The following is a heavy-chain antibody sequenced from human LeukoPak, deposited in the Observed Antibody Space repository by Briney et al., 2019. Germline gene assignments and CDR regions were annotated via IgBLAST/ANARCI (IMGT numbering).Heavy chain of an antibody. CDR2: IYYTGST. V-gene: IGHV4-59*08. Sequence: SSETLSLTCTVSGGSISSYYWSWIRQPPGKGLEWIGYIYYTGSTNYNPSLKSRVTISVDTSKNQFSLKLSSVTAADTAVYYCARSYGGNPDYWGQGTLVTVSS. J-gene: IGHJ4*02. CDR3: ARSYGGNPDY. CDR1: GGSISSYY. D-gene: IGHD4-23*01.